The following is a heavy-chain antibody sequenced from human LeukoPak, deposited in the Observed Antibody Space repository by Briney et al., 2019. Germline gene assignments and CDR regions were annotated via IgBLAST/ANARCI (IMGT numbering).Heavy chain of an antibody. J-gene: IGHJ5*02. D-gene: IGHD6-13*01. CDR2: ISSSSTSM. CDR1: GFTFSSYS. CDR3: ARDLGYSSSWKTYNWFDP. V-gene: IGHV3-21*01. Sequence: GGSLRLSCAASGFTFSSYSMNWVRQAPGKGLEWVSSISSSSTSMYYADSVKGRFTISRDNAKNSLYLQMNSLRAEDTAVYYCARDLGYSSSWKTYNWFDPWGQGTLVTVSS.